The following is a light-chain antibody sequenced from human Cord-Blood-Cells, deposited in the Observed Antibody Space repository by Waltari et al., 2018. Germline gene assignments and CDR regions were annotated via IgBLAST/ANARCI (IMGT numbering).Light chain of an antibody. CDR1: QSVSSN. CDR2: GAS. Sequence: EIVMTQSPATLSVSPGERATLSCRASQSVSSNLAWYQQKPGQAPRRLIYGASTRATGIPARVSGSGSGTEFTLTISSLQSEDFAVYYCQQYNNWTPGTFGQGTKVEIK. CDR3: QQYNNWTPGT. V-gene: IGKV3-15*01. J-gene: IGKJ1*01.